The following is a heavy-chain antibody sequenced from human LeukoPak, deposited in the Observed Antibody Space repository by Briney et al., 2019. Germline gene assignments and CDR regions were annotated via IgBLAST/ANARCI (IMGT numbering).Heavy chain of an antibody. V-gene: IGHV1-18*01. Sequence: ASVKVSCKASGYTFTSYGISWVRQAPGQGLEWMGWISAYNGNTNYAQKLQGRVTMTTDTSTSTAYMELRSLRSEDTAVYYCARDRSLVTAVSGSMNYWGQGTLVTVSS. CDR2: ISAYNGNT. J-gene: IGHJ4*02. D-gene: IGHD2/OR15-2a*01. CDR1: GYTFTSYG. CDR3: ARDRSLVTAVSGSMNY.